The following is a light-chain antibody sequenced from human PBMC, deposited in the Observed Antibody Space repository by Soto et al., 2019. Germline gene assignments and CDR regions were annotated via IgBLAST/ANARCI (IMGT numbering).Light chain of an antibody. CDR3: CSYTSSSTLFV. V-gene: IGLV2-14*01. CDR2: DVS. J-gene: IGLJ1*01. Sequence: QSALTQPASVSGSPGQSITISCTGTSSDVGGYNYVSWYQQHPGKAPKLMIYDVSNRPSGVSNRFSGSKSGNTASLTISGGQAEDEAAYYCCSYTSSSTLFVFGTGTKVTVL. CDR1: SSDVGGYNY.